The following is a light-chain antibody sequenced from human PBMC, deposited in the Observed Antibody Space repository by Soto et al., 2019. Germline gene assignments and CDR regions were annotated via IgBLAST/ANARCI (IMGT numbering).Light chain of an antibody. CDR1: QSISSH. J-gene: IGKJ4*01. Sequence: TQSPSSLSASVGDTVAITCRASQSISSHLNWYQQKPGQAPRLLIYDASERATGIPARFSGSGSGTDFTLTISSLEPEDFAVYYCQERTDWPLTFGGGTKVDIK. V-gene: IGKV3-11*01. CDR3: QERTDWPLT. CDR2: DAS.